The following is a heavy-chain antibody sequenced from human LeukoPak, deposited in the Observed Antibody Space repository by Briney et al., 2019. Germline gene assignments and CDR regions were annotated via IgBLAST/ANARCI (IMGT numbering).Heavy chain of an antibody. V-gene: IGHV3-23*01. J-gene: IGHJ4*02. CDR3: AKDRPYSYGSDGDY. Sequence: GGSLRLSCAASGFTFSSYAMSWVRQTPGKRLEWVSAISGSGGSTYYADSVKGRFTISRDNSKNTLYLQMNSLRAEDTAVYYCAKDRPYSYGSDGDYWGQGTLVTVSS. CDR1: GFTFSSYA. CDR2: ISGSGGST. D-gene: IGHD5-18*01.